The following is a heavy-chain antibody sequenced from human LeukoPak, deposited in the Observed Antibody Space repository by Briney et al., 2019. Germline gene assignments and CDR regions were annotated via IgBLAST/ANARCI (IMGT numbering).Heavy chain of an antibody. Sequence: ASVKVSCKASGYTFTSYYMHWVRQAPGQGLEWMGIINPSGGSTSYAQKFQGRVTMTRDTSTSTVYMELSSLRSEDTAVYYCAGGGGLRWLQTPSDYWGQGTLVTVSS. CDR1: GYTFTSYY. D-gene: IGHD5-24*01. V-gene: IGHV1-46*01. CDR3: AGGGGLRWLQTPSDY. J-gene: IGHJ4*02. CDR2: INPSGGST.